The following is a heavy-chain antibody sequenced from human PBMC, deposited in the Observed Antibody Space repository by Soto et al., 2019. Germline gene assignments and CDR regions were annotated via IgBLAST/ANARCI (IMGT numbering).Heavy chain of an antibody. Sequence: ASVKVSCKASGYTFTGHFMHWVRQAPGQGFEWMGWINPNSGGTNYVQRFQGRVSMTRDTSISTAFMELSRLTSDDTAVYYCARDDYGGNSGVLVDFWGQGTLVTVSS. V-gene: IGHV1-2*02. CDR3: ARDDYGGNSGVLVDF. CDR1: GYTFTGHF. D-gene: IGHD4-17*01. J-gene: IGHJ4*02. CDR2: INPNSGGT.